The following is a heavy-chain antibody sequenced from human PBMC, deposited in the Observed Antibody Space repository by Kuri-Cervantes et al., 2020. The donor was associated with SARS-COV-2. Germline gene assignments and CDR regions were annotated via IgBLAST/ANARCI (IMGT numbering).Heavy chain of an antibody. CDR3: ARESKYPMMYYYYGMDV. J-gene: IGHJ6*02. CDR2: ISSNGGST. CDR1: GFTFSSYA. V-gene: IGHV3-64*01. D-gene: IGHD3-22*01. Sequence: GGSLRLSCAASGFTFSSYAMHWVRQAPGKGLEYVSAISSNGGSTYYANSVKGRFTISRDNSKNTLYLQMGSLRAEDMAVYYCARESKYPMMYYYYGMDVWGQGTTVTVSS.